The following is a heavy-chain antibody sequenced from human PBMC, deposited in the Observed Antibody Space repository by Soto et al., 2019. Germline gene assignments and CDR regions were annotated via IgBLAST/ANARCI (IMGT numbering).Heavy chain of an antibody. V-gene: IGHV1-18*01. Sequence: GASVKVSCKASGYTFTSYGISWVRQAPGQGLEWMGWISAYNGNTNYAQKIQGRVTMTTDTSTSTAYLELRSLSSDATAVYYCGRDRLVVPAAFGYWGQGTLVTVSS. CDR1: GYTFTSYG. CDR3: GRDRLVVPAAFGY. J-gene: IGHJ4*02. CDR2: ISAYNGNT. D-gene: IGHD2-2*01.